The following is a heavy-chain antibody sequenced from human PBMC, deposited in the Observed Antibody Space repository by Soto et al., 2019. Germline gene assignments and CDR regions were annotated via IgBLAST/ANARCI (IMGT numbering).Heavy chain of an antibody. CDR3: ARWDYGDYPSRPPYSNWFDP. J-gene: IGHJ5*02. V-gene: IGHV4-31*03. Sequence: SETLSLTCTVSGGSISSGGYYWSWIRQHPGKGLEWIGYIYYSGSTYYSPSLKSRVTISVDTSKNQFSLKLSSVTAADTAVYYCARWDYGDYPSRPPYSNWFDPWGQGTLVTVSS. CDR1: GGSISSGGYY. CDR2: IYYSGST. D-gene: IGHD4-17*01.